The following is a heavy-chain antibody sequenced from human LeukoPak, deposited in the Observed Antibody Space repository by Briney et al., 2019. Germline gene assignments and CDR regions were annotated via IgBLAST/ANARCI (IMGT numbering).Heavy chain of an antibody. Sequence: SETLSLTCTVSGGSISSYYWSWIRQPPGKGLEWIGYIYYSGSTNYNPSLKSRVTISVDTSKNQFSLKLSSVTAADTAVYYCARRWGGYHYYMDVWGKGTTLTVSS. V-gene: IGHV4-59*08. J-gene: IGHJ6*03. CDR1: GGSISSYY. CDR3: ARRWGGYHYYMDV. D-gene: IGHD3-16*01. CDR2: IYYSGST.